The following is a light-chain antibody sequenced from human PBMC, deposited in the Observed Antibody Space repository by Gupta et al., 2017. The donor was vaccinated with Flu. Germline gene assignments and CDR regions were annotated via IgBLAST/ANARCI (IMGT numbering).Light chain of an antibody. V-gene: IGLV3-21*02. CDR1: SIGSKI. CDR2: SDT. Sequence: SYVLTQPPSVSVAPGQTARITCGEDSIGSKIVHWYQQKPGQAPVLVIYSDTDRPSRIPERFSGSNSGNTATLTISGVEAGDEAEFYCQVWDTSSDHPVFGGGTKLTVL. J-gene: IGLJ3*02. CDR3: QVWDTSSDHPV.